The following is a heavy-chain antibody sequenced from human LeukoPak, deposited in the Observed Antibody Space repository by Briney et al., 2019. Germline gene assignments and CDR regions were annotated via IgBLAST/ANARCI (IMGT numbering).Heavy chain of an antibody. D-gene: IGHD3-10*01. Sequence: PGGSLRHSCAASGFTFSSYGMHWVRQAPGKGLEWVAVIWYDGSNKYYADSVKGRFTISRDNSKNTLYLQMNSLRAEDTAVYYCARDPLDYRGVSYYYYYMDVWGKGTTVTVSS. CDR2: IWYDGSNK. CDR3: ARDPLDYRGVSYYYYYMDV. CDR1: GFTFSSYG. V-gene: IGHV3-33*01. J-gene: IGHJ6*03.